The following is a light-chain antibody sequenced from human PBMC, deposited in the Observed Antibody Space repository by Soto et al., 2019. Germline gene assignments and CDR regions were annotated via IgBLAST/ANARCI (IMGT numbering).Light chain of an antibody. CDR1: QSVSNNY. CDR2: GAC. CDR3: QQYASSGT. V-gene: IGKV3-20*01. Sequence: EIVLTQSPGTLSLSPGERATLSCRASQSVSNNYLAWYQQKPGQAPRLLIYGACNRATGIPDRFSGSGSGTDFTLTISRLEPEDFAVYYCQQYASSGTFGQGPKVEIK. J-gene: IGKJ1*01.